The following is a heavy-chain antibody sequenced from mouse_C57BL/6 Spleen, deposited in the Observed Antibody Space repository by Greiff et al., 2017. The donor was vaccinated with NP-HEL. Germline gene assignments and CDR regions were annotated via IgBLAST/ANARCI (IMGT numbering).Heavy chain of an antibody. Sequence: VQLQQPGAELVMPGASVKLSCKASGYTFTSYWMHWVKQRPGQGLEWIGEIDPSDSYTNYNQKFKGKSTLTVDKSSSTAYMQLSSLTSEDSAVYYCARGLRRGTFDYWGQGTTLTVSS. D-gene: IGHD2-2*01. J-gene: IGHJ2*01. CDR3: ARGLRRGTFDY. CDR1: GYTFTSYW. V-gene: IGHV1-69*01. CDR2: IDPSDSYT.